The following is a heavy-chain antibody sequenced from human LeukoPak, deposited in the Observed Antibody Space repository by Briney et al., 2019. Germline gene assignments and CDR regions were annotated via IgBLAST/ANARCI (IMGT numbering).Heavy chain of an antibody. CDR2: INQDGSQK. CDR3: GRVGAYYGSGSYSDY. J-gene: IGHJ4*02. D-gene: IGHD3-10*01. Sequence: GGSLRLSCAASGFTFSSYWMSWVRQAPGKGLEWVANINQDGSQKYHVDSVKGRFTISRDNAKKSLYLQMNSLGAEDTAVYYCGRVGAYYGSGSYSDYWGQGTLVTVSS. V-gene: IGHV3-7*01. CDR1: GFTFSSYW.